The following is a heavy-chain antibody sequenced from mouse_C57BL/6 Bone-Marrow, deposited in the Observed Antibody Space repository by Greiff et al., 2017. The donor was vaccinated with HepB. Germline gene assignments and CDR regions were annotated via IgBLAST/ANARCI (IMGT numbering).Heavy chain of an antibody. CDR3: TTGYGSSYWYFDV. CDR2: IDPENGDT. Sequence: EVQLQQSGAELVRPGASVKLSCTASGFNIKDDYMHWVKQRPEQGLEWIGWIDPENGDTEYASKFQGKATITADTSSNTAYLQLSSLKSEDTAVYYCTTGYGSSYWYFDVWGTGTTVTVSS. CDR1: GFNIKDDY. D-gene: IGHD1-1*01. V-gene: IGHV14-4*01. J-gene: IGHJ1*03.